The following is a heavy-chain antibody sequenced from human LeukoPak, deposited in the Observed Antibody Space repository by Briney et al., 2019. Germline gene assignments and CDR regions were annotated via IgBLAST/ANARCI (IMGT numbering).Heavy chain of an antibody. CDR3: ARGTPTYYDFWSGYYTNNWFDP. J-gene: IGHJ5*02. V-gene: IGHV4-59*12. CDR1: GGSISSYY. CDR2: IYYSGST. Sequence: SETLSLTCTVSGGSISSYYWSWIRQPPGKGLEWIGYIYYSGSTNYNPSLKSRVTISVDTSKNQFSLKLSSVTAADTAVYYCARGTPTYYDFWSGYYTNNWFDPWGQGTLVTVSS. D-gene: IGHD3-3*01.